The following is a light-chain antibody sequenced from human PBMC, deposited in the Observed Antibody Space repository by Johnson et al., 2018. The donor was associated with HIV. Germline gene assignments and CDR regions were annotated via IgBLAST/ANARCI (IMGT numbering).Light chain of an antibody. CDR2: DND. J-gene: IGLJ1*01. Sequence: QSVLTQPPSVSAAPGQRVTISCSGSSSNIGNNYVSWYQHLPGTAPKLLIYDNDKRPSVIPDRFSGSRSGTSATLGITGLQTGDEADYYCGAWDSGLTAGVFGTGTKVTVL. CDR1: SSNIGNNY. V-gene: IGLV1-51*01. CDR3: GAWDSGLTAGV.